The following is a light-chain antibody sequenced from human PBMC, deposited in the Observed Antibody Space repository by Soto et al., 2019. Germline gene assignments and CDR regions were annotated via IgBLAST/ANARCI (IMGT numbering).Light chain of an antibody. V-gene: IGKV3-15*01. CDR2: GAS. J-gene: IGKJ2*01. Sequence: EIVMTQGPATLSVSXGXXXXLXXXASQSVSSNVAWYQQIPGQTPRLLIYGASTRATGIPVRFSGSGSGTEFTLTISSLQSEDFAVYYCHQYDDGPYTFGQGTKVDIK. CDR1: QSVSSN. CDR3: HQYDDGPYT.